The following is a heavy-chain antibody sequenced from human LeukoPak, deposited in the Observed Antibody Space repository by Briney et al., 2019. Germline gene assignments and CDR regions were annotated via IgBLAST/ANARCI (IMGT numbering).Heavy chain of an antibody. CDR3: ARDTLGDGDYYYYYYMDV. J-gene: IGHJ6*03. CDR1: GGSISSGSYY. Sequence: SQTLSLTCTVFGGSISSGSYYWSWIRQPAGKGLEWIGRIYTSGSTNYNPSLKSRVTISVDTSKNQFSLKLSSVTAADTAVYYCARDTLGDGDYYYYYYMDVWGKGTTVTVSS. D-gene: IGHD3-16*01. V-gene: IGHV4-61*02. CDR2: IYTSGST.